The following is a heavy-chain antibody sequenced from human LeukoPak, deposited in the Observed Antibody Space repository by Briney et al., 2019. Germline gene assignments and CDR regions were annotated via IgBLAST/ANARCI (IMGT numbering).Heavy chain of an antibody. CDR1: GYTFTSCD. Sequence: SVKVSCKASGYTFTSCDINWVRQATGQGLEWIGWMNPNSGDTGYAQNFQGRITITRDTSISTAYMELSSLRSEDTAVYYCARDMRGAAAADDAFDIWGQGTMVTVSS. V-gene: IGHV1-8*03. J-gene: IGHJ3*02. CDR3: ARDMRGAAAADDAFDI. D-gene: IGHD6-13*01. CDR2: MNPNSGDT.